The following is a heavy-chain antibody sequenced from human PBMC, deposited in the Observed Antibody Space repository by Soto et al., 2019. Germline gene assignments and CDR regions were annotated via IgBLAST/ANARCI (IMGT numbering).Heavy chain of an antibody. D-gene: IGHD6-19*01. CDR2: ISPSGGST. J-gene: IGHJ5*02. CDR1: GYTFTDYY. V-gene: IGHV1-46*01. Sequence: QVQLVQYGAEVKKPGASVKVSCKASGYTFTDYYMHWVRQAPGQGLEWMGIISPSGGSTYAQKFQGRVTVTRDTSTSTVYMELSSLRSEDTAVYYCARDGSSDWLTWFDPWGQGTLVTVSS. CDR3: ARDGSSDWLTWFDP.